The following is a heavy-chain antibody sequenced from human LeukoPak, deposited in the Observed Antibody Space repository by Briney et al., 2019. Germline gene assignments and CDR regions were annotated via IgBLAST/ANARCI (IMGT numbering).Heavy chain of an antibody. J-gene: IGHJ4*02. CDR3: ARNGGFGQYDY. D-gene: IGHD3-10*01. Sequence: PSETLSLTCTVSGGSISSYYWSWIRQPPGKGLEWIGYIYYSGSTNYNPSLKSRVTISVDTSKNQFSLKLSSVTAADTAVYYCARNGGFGQYDYWGQGTLVTVSS. CDR2: IYYSGST. V-gene: IGHV4-59*08. CDR1: GGSISSYY.